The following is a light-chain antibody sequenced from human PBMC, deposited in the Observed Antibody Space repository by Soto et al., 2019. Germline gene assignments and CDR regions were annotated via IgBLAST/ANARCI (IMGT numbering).Light chain of an antibody. J-gene: IGLJ3*02. V-gene: IGLV2-14*01. CDR2: EVS. CDR1: SSDIGAYNY. Sequence: QSVLTQPPSVSGSPGQSINISCSGTSSDIGAYNYVSWYQHHPGKAPKLMIHEVSNRPSGVSNRFSGSKSGNTASLTISGLQAEDEADYYCSSYTSSSTKVFGGGPKLTVL. CDR3: SSYTSSSTKV.